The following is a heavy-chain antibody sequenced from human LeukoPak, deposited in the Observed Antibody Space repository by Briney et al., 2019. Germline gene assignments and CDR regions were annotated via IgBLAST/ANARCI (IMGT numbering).Heavy chain of an antibody. V-gene: IGHV3-30*02. J-gene: IGHJ4*02. Sequence: GGSLRLSCAASGFTFSTYGMHWVRQAPGKGLEWVSFIRYVGINKYYADSVKGRFTISRDNSKNTLYLQMNSLRAEDTAVYYCARESGYAVGDYWGQGTLVTVSS. CDR1: GFTFSTYG. D-gene: IGHD5-12*01. CDR2: IRYVGINK. CDR3: ARESGYAVGDY.